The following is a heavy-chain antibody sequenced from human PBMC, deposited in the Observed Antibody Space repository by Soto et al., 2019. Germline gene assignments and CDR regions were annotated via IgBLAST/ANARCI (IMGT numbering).Heavy chain of an antibody. D-gene: IGHD1-7*01. J-gene: IGHJ6*03. CDR2: ISSSSSYI. CDR1: GFTFSSYS. CDR3: ARDQETTDYYYYMDV. Sequence: EVQLVESGGGLVKPGGSLRLSCAASGFTFSSYSMNWVRQAPGKGLEWVSSISSSSSYIYYADSVKGRFIISRDNAKNSLYLQMNSLRAADTAVYYCARDQETTDYYYYMDVWGKGTPVTVSS. V-gene: IGHV3-21*01.